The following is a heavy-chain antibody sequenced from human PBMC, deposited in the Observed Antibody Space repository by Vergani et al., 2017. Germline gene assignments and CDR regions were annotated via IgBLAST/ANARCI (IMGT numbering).Heavy chain of an antibody. J-gene: IGHJ6*03. CDR1: GGSISSGDYY. CDR2: IYYSGST. D-gene: IGHD5-12*01. V-gene: IGHV4-30-4*08. Sequence: QVQLQESGPGLVKPSQTLSLTCTVSGGSISSGDYYWSWIRQPPGKGLEWIGYIYYSGSTYYNPSLKSRVTISVDTSKNQFSLKLSSVTAADTAVYYCARMVTRNIVATTVSFYYYYMDVWGKGTTVTVSS. CDR3: ARMVTRNIVATTVSFYYYYMDV.